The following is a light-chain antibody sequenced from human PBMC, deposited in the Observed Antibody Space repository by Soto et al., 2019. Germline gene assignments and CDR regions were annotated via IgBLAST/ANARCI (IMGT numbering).Light chain of an antibody. Sequence: EIVLTQSPGTLSLSPGERATLSCRASQSVSSNYLAWYQQKPGQAPRLLIFGASSRATGIPDRFSGSGSGTDFTLTISSLEPEDFAVYYCQQRSNWPPGTFGQGTKVDIK. CDR1: QSVSSNY. J-gene: IGKJ1*01. V-gene: IGKV3D-20*02. CDR3: QQRSNWPPGT. CDR2: GAS.